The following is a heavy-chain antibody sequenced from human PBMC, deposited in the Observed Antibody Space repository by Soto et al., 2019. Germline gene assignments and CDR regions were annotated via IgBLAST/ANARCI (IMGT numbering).Heavy chain of an antibody. CDR1: GFTFDDYA. CDR2: ISWNSGSL. Sequence: EVQLVESGGGLTQPGRSLRLSCAASGFTFDDYAMHWVRQAPGKGLEWVSGISWNSGSLLYRDSVKGRFTISRDNAQNPLYLQMNSLRAEDTALYYCAKDLAGKGSYDYDYGMDVWGQGTTVTVSS. CDR3: AKDLAGKGSYDYDYGMDV. J-gene: IGHJ6*02. D-gene: IGHD6-19*01. V-gene: IGHV3-9*01.